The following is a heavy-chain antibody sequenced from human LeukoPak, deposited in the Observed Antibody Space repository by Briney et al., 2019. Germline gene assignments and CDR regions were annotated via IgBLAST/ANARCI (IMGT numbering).Heavy chain of an antibody. CDR3: AKDGGLWVSAHWGDS. D-gene: IGHD7-27*01. Sequence: GGSLRLSCTASGFTFSSYTMTWVRQAPGKGLKWVSTITTGDGNTYYADSMKGRFTVSRDDSKNTLYLQMNSLRAEDTAVYYCAKDGGLWVSAHWGDSWGRGTLVTVSS. J-gene: IGHJ4*02. CDR1: GFTFSSYT. CDR2: ITTGDGNT. V-gene: IGHV3-23*01.